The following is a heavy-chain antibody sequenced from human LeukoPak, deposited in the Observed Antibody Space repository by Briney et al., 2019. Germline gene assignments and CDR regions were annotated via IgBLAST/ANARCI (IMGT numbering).Heavy chain of an antibody. V-gene: IGHV3-15*01. CDR3: ARDRRLYDAFDI. CDR1: GFTFSNAW. J-gene: IGHJ3*02. D-gene: IGHD6-25*01. CDR2: IKSKTDGGTT. Sequence: GGSLRLSCAASGFTFSNAWMSWVRQAPGKGLEWVGRIKSKTDGGTTDYAAPVKGRFTISRDDSKNTLYLQMNSLRAEDTAVYYCARDRRLYDAFDIWGQGTMVTVSS.